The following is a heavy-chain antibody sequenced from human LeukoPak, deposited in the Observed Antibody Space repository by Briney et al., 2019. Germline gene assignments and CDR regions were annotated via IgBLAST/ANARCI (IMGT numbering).Heavy chain of an antibody. CDR3: ARGGITIGRYLTNSYDY. CDR2: TIPIFGTP. CDR1: GGTFSSYA. D-gene: IGHD1-1*01. V-gene: IGHV1-69*05. J-gene: IGHJ4*02. Sequence: GASVKVSCKASGGTFSSYAISWVRQAPGQGLEWMGRTIPIFGTPNYAQKFQGRVTITTDESTSTAYMELSSLRSEDTAVYYCARGGITIGRYLTNSYDYWGQGTLVTVSS.